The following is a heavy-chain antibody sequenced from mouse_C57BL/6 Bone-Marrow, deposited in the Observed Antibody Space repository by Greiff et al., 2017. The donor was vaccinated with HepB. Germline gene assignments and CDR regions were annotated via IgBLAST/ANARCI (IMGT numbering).Heavy chain of an antibody. V-gene: IGHV1-53*01. CDR1: GYTFTSYW. Sequence: VQLQQPGTELVKPGASVKLSCKASGYTFTSYWMHWVKQRPGQGLEWIGNINPSNGGTNYNEKFKSKATLTVDKSSRTAYMQLSSLTSEDSAVYYCARSGDGYYYAMDYWGQGTSVTVSS. J-gene: IGHJ4*01. CDR3: ARSGDGYYYAMDY. CDR2: INPSNGGT. D-gene: IGHD2-3*01.